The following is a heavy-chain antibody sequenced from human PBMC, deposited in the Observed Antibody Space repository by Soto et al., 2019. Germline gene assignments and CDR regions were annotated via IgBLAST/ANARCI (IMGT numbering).Heavy chain of an antibody. V-gene: IGHV1-69*01. D-gene: IGHD2-15*01. CDR2: ITPIFGTA. J-gene: IGHJ6*02. Sequence: QVQLVQYGAEVKKPGSSVKVSCKASGGTFSSYAISWVRQAPGQGLEWMGGITPIFGTANYAQKFQGRVTITADESTSTAYMELSSLRSEDTAVYYCARDSSLPVEDYYYYGMDVWGQGTTVTVSS. CDR1: GGTFSSYA. CDR3: ARDSSLPVEDYYYYGMDV.